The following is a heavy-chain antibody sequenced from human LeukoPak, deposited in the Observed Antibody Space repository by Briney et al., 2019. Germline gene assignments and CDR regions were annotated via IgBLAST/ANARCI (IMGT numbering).Heavy chain of an antibody. D-gene: IGHD3-10*01. Sequence: SETLSLTCTVSGGSISSSPCYWGWIRQPPGKGLEWIGTIYYSGSTYYNPSLKSRVTISVDTSKNQFSLKLSSVTAADTAVYYCAGTTPGLLWFGELRTWGQGTLVTVSS. CDR3: AGTTPGLLWFGELRT. J-gene: IGHJ4*02. CDR1: GGSISSSPCY. CDR2: IYYSGST. V-gene: IGHV4-39*07.